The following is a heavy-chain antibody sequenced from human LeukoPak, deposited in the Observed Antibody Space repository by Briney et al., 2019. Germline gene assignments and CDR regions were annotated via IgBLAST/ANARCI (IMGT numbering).Heavy chain of an antibody. CDR1: GISISSSNSY. D-gene: IGHD3/OR15-3a*01. Sequence: TSETLSLTCTVSGISISSSNSYWGWIRQPPGKGLEWIGSIYYTGNTYYNASLKSRVTISIDTSKNQISLRLTSVTAADTAMYYCARQTGSGLFTLPGGQGTLVTVSS. CDR3: ARQTGSGLFTLP. J-gene: IGHJ4*02. V-gene: IGHV4-39*01. CDR2: IYYTGNT.